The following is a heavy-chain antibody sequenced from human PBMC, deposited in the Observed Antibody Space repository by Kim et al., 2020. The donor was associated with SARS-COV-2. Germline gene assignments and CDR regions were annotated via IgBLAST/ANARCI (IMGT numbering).Heavy chain of an antibody. Sequence: GGSLRLSCAASGFTFSSYSMNWVRQAPGKGLEWVSSISSSSSYIYYADSVKGRFTISRDNAKNSLYLQMNSLRAEDTAVYYCARDRYCSSTSCYTYAFDIWGQGTMVTVSS. CDR1: GFTFSSYS. J-gene: IGHJ3*02. V-gene: IGHV3-21*01. CDR2: ISSSSSYI. D-gene: IGHD2-2*02. CDR3: ARDRYCSSTSCYTYAFDI.